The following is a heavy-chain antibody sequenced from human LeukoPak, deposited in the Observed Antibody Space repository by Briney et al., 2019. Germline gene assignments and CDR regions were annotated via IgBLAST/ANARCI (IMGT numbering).Heavy chain of an antibody. Sequence: SETLSLTCTVSGGSISSYYWSWLRQPPGKGLEWIGYIYSSGSTNYTPSLKSRVTISVATSKNQFSLKVSSVTAAATAVYYCARHFYGSGSYRAYGMDVWGQGTTVTVSS. CDR2: IYSSGST. V-gene: IGHV4-59*08. CDR3: ARHFYGSGSYRAYGMDV. CDR1: GGSISSYY. J-gene: IGHJ6*02. D-gene: IGHD3-10*01.